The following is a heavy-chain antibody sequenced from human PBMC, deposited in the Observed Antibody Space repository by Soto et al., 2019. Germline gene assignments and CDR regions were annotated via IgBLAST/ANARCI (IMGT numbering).Heavy chain of an antibody. V-gene: IGHV4-38-2*01. CDR1: GYSISSGHY. CDR3: ASDPRGVAGPLFDR. J-gene: IGHJ5*02. D-gene: IGHD6-19*01. CDR2: LYRSGST. Sequence: YETLSLTCGLSGYSISSGHYLCWNRQTPGTGLAWIGSLYRSGSTYYSSSLKSRVTISTDRSKNQCSLKLSSVTAADTALYCCASDPRGVAGPLFDRWGQGTLVTVSS.